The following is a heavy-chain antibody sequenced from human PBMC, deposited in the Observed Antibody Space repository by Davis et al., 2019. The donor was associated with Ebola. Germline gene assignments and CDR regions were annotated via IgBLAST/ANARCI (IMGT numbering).Heavy chain of an antibody. D-gene: IGHD2-21*02. CDR2: ISSSSSYI. CDR1: GFTFSSYS. Sequence: GESLKISCAASGFTFSSYSMNWVRQAPGKGLEWVSSISSSSSYIYYADSVKGRFTISRDNAKNSLYLQMNSLRAEDTAVYYCARMGVGEVVTLNSLHQGPIGLPPGTLLQEHLWG. J-gene: IGHJ6*01. CDR3: ARMGVGEVVTLNSLHQGPIGLPPGTLLQEHL. V-gene: IGHV3-21*01.